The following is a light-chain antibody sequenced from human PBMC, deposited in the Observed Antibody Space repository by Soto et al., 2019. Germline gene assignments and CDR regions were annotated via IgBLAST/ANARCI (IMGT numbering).Light chain of an antibody. CDR1: QSVSSN. Sequence: EIVMTQSPATLSVSPGERATLSCRASQSVSSNLAWYQQKPGQAPRLLIYGASTRVTGIPARFSGSGYGTEFTLTISSLQSEDFALYYCQQYNTWPTFGQGTKVEIK. CDR3: QQYNTWPT. V-gene: IGKV3-15*01. J-gene: IGKJ1*01. CDR2: GAS.